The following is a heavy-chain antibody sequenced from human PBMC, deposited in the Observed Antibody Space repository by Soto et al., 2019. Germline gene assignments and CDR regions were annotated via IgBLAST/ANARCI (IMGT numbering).Heavy chain of an antibody. Sequence: QVQLVQSGAEVKKPGASVKVSCKASGYTFTSYGISWVRQAPGQGLEWMGWISAYNGNTNYAQKLQGRVTMTTDTSTSTAYRGLRSLRSDDTAVYYCARNYDILTGSHVLGYWGQGTLVTVSS. CDR1: GYTFTSYG. CDR3: ARNYDILTGSHVLGY. J-gene: IGHJ4*02. CDR2: ISAYNGNT. D-gene: IGHD3-9*01. V-gene: IGHV1-18*04.